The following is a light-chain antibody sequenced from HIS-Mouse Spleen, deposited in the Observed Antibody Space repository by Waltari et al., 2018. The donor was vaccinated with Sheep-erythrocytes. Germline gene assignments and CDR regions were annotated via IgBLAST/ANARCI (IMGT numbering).Light chain of an antibody. CDR3: CSYAGSSTLRV. V-gene: IGLV1-36*01. CDR1: SSNIGNNA. J-gene: IGLJ3*02. Sequence: QSVLTQPPSVSEAPRQRVTISCSGSSSNIGNNAVNWYQQLPGKAPKLLIYYDDLLPSGVSDRFSGSKSGNTASLTISGLQAEDEADYYCCSYAGSSTLRVFGGGTKLTVL. CDR2: YDD.